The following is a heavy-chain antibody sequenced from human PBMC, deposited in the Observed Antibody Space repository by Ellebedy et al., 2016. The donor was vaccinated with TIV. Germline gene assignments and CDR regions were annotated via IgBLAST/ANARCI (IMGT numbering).Heavy chain of an antibody. Sequence: AASVKVSCKVSGYTLTELSMHWVRQAPGKGLEWMGGFDPEDGETIYAQKFQGRVTMTEDTSTDTAYMELSSLRSEDTAVYYCATGDPWGGCTNGVCYPRSFSDPTDYTREGMDVWGQGTTVTVSS. D-gene: IGHD2-8*01. CDR2: FDPEDGET. V-gene: IGHV1-24*01. J-gene: IGHJ6*02. CDR1: GYTLTELS. CDR3: ATGDPWGGCTNGVCYPRSFSDPTDYTREGMDV.